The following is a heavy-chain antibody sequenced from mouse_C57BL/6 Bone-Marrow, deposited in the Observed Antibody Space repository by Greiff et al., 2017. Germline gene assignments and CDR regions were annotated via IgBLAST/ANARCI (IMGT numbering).Heavy chain of an antibody. D-gene: IGHD2-4*01. CDR2: IHPNSGST. Sequence: VKLQQPGAELVKPGASVKLSCKASGYTFTSYWMHWVKQRPGQGLEWIGMIHPNSGSTNYNEKFKSKATLTVDKSSSTAYMQLSSLTSEDSAVYYCARMGLRRGYYYAMDYWGQGTSVTVSS. V-gene: IGHV1-64*01. J-gene: IGHJ4*01. CDR3: ARMGLRRGYYYAMDY. CDR1: GYTFTSYW.